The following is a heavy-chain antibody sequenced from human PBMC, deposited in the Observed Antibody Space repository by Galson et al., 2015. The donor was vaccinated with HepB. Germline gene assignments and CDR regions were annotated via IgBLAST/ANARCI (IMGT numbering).Heavy chain of an antibody. CDR1: GDSVSGNSAA. CDR2: TYYRSKWYN. J-gene: IGHJ4*02. CDR3: ARGDSGFDS. Sequence: CAISGDSVSGNSAAWNWIRQPPSGGLEWLGRTYYRSKWYNDYAVSVESRITINSDTSKNQFSLQLNSVTPEDTAVYYCARGDSGFDSWGQGTLVTVSS. D-gene: IGHD1-26*01. V-gene: IGHV6-1*01.